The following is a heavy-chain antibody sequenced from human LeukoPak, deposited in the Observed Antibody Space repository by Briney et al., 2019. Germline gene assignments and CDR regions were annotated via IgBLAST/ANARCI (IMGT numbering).Heavy chain of an antibody. V-gene: IGHV3-30*04. D-gene: IGHD4-17*01. CDR1: GFTFSSYA. CDR2: ISYDGSRK. Sequence: PGGSLRLSCAASGFTFSSYAMNWVRQAPGKGLEWVAVISYDGSRKYCADSVKGRFTISRDNSKNTVYLQMNSLRAEDTAVYYCARDIDNGDYVVYWGQGTLVTVSS. J-gene: IGHJ4*02. CDR3: ARDIDNGDYVVY.